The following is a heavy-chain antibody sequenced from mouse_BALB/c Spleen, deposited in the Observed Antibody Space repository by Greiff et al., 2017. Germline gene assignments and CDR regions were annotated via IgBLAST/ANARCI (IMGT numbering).Heavy chain of an antibody. D-gene: IGHD1-1*01. CDR1: GFNIKDTY. CDR2: IDPANGNT. Sequence: VQLQQSGAELVKPGASVKLSCTASGFNIKDTYMHWVKQRPEQGLEWIGRIDPANGNTKYDPKFQGKATITADTSSNTAYLQLSSLTSEDTAVYYCARGSITTVVDAMDYWGQGTSVTVSS. CDR3: ARGSITTVVDAMDY. V-gene: IGHV14-3*02. J-gene: IGHJ4*01.